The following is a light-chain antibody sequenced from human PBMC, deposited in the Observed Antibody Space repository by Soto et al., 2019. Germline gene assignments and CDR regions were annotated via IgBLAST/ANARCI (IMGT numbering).Light chain of an antibody. V-gene: IGKV1-39*01. J-gene: IGKJ1*01. CDR2: AAS. Sequence: DIQMTQSPSSLSASVGDRVTITCRSSQSIVTYLNWYLQKPGKAPKLLIYAASNLQSGVPSRFSGSGSGTDFNLTISSLQPEDLETYFCQQSYSTPPWTFGQGTQVEIQ. CDR3: QQSYSTPPWT. CDR1: QSIVTY.